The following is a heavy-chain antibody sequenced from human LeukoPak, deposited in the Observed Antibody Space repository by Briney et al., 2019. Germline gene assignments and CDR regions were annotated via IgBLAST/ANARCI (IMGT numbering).Heavy chain of an antibody. V-gene: IGHV1-2*02. CDR2: INPNSGGT. CDR3: ARDSVGATWGYYYYYYYMDV. CDR1: GCTFTGYY. Sequence: TSVKVSCKASGCTFTGYYMDWVRQAPGQGLEWIGWINPNSGGTNYAQKFQGRVTMTRDTSISTAYMELSRLRSDDTAVYYCARDSVGATWGYYYYYYYMDVWGKGTTVTVSS. D-gene: IGHD1-26*01. J-gene: IGHJ6*03.